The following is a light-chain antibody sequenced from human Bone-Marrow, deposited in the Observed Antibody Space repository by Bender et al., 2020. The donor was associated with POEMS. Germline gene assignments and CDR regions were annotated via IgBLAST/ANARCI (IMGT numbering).Light chain of an antibody. CDR2: EVS. V-gene: IGLV2-14*01. CDR3: TSYTASSTLDVV. J-gene: IGLJ2*01. CDR1: SSNIGAHA. Sequence: QSVLTQPPSASGTPGQRVTISCSGGSSNIGAHAVNWYQHLPGTAPKLMIYEVSKRPSGVSNRFSGSKSGNTASLTISGLQAEDEADYYCTSYTASSTLDVVFGGGTKVTVL.